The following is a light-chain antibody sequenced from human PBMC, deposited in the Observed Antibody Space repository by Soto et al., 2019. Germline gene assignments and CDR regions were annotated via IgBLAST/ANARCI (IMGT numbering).Light chain of an antibody. CDR3: QQCSNWPPT. CDR2: DAS. V-gene: IGKV3-11*01. J-gene: IGKJ1*01. Sequence: EIVLTQSPATLSLSPGERATLSCRASQSVSSYLAWYQQKPGQAPRLLIYDASNRATGIPARFSSSGSGTDFTLTISSLEPEDFAVYSCQQCSNWPPTFGQGSMVDIK. CDR1: QSVSSY.